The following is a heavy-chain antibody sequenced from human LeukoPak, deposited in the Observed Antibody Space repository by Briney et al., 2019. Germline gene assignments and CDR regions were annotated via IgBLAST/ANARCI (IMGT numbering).Heavy chain of an antibody. J-gene: IGHJ4*02. D-gene: IGHD6-13*01. CDR1: GFTFSSYS. CDR3: AREESQSSSWYVDY. CDR2: ISSSSSYI. V-gene: IGHV3-21*01. Sequence: PGGSLRLSCAASGFTFSSYSMNWVRQAPGKGLEWVSSISSSSSYIYYADSVKGRFTISRDNAKNSLYLQMNSLRAEDTAVHYCAREESQSSSWYVDYWGQGTLVTVSS.